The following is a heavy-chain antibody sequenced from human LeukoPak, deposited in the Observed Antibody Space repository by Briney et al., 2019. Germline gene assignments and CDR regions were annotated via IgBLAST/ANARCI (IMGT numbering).Heavy chain of an antibody. D-gene: IGHD3-10*01. CDR1: GFTFDDYT. CDR2: ISWDGGSS. CDR3: AKDYYGSGSYYTFDY. J-gene: IGHJ4*02. Sequence: GGSLRLSCAASGFTFDDYTMHWVRQAPGKGLEWVSLISWDGGSSYYADSVKGRFTISRDNSKNSLYLQMNSLRTEDTALYYCAKDYYGSGSYYTFDYWGQGTLVTVSS. V-gene: IGHV3-43*01.